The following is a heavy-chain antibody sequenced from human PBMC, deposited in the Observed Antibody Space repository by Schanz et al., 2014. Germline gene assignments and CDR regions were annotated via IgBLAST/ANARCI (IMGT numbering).Heavy chain of an antibody. J-gene: IGHJ6*02. CDR1: GGSISSGGYS. Sequence: QVQLQESGPGLVKPSQTLSLTCAVSGGSISSGGYSWSWIRQPPGKGLEWIGYIFFRGSTYYNPPFKSRVTIAIDTPKNQSSLRLPSVTAADTAVYYCYGMDVWGQGTTVTVSS. CDR2: IFFRGST. V-gene: IGHV4-30-4*07. CDR3: YGMDV.